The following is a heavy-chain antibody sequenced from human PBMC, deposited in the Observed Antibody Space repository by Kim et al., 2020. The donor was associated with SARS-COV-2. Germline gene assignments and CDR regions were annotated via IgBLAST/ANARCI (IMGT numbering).Heavy chain of an antibody. CDR3: ATIGGNYYDFWSGYYTFDY. CDR1: GFTFSSYA. V-gene: IGHV3-23*01. CDR2: ISGSGGST. Sequence: GGSLRLSCAASGFTFSSYAMSWVRQAPGKGLEWVSAISGSGGSTYYADSVKGRFTISRDNSKNTLYLQMNSLRAEDTAVYYCATIGGNYYDFWSGYYTFDYWGQGTLVTVSS. J-gene: IGHJ4*02. D-gene: IGHD3-3*01.